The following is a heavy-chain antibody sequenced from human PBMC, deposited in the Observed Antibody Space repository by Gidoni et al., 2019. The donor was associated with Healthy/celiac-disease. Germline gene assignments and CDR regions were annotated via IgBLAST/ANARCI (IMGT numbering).Heavy chain of an antibody. Sequence: QLQLQESGPGLVKPSETLSLTCTVSGGSISSSSYYWGWIRQPPGKGLEWIGSIYYSGRTYYHPSLKSRVTISVDTSKNQFSLKLSSVTAADTAVYYCASQNDYGGNSAYWGQGTLVTVSS. V-gene: IGHV4-39*01. J-gene: IGHJ4*02. D-gene: IGHD4-17*01. CDR2: IYYSGRT. CDR1: GGSISSSSYY. CDR3: ASQNDYGGNSAY.